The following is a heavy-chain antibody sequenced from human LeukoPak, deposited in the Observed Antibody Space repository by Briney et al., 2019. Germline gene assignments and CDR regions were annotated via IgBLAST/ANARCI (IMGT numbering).Heavy chain of an antibody. CDR2: IHPDGGGK. Sequence: GGSLRLSCAASGFIFSNYWMAWVRQAPGKGLEWVSMIHPDGGGKYYVDSVRGRFTISRDNAENSLFLQMNSLRVEDTAVYYCASQASARFDYWGQGTLVTVSS. V-gene: IGHV3-7*02. J-gene: IGHJ4*02. CDR1: GFIFSNYW. CDR3: ASQASARFDY. D-gene: IGHD6-25*01.